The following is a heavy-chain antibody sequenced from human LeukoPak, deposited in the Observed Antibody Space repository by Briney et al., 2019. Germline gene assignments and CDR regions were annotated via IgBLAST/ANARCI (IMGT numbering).Heavy chain of an antibody. CDR1: GYTFTSYD. Sequence: ASVKVSCKASGYTFTSYDINWVRQATGQGLEWMGWMNPNSGNTGYAQKFQGRVTMTRNTSISTAYMELSSLRSEDTAVYYCARGRRRHYYYYYYMDVWGKGTTVTVSS. CDR2: MNPNSGNT. D-gene: IGHD6-6*01. J-gene: IGHJ6*03. CDR3: ARGRRRHYYYYYYMDV. V-gene: IGHV1-8*01.